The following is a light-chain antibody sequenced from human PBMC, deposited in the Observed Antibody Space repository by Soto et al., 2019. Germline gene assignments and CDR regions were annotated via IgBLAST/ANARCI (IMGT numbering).Light chain of an antibody. Sequence: EIVMTQSPATRSVSTGERATLSCRASQSVSSNLAWYQQKPGQAPRLLIYGASTRATGIPARFSGSGPGTDFTLTISRLEPEDFAVYYCQQYGGSTWTFGQGTKVDIK. CDR1: QSVSSN. J-gene: IGKJ1*01. CDR2: GAS. CDR3: QQYGGSTWT. V-gene: IGKV3D-15*01.